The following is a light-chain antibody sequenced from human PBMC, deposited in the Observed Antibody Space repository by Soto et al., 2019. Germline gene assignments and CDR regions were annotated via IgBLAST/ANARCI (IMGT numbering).Light chain of an antibody. CDR1: SSDVGGYNY. Sequence: QSVLTQPASVSGSPGQSITISCTGTSSDVGGYNYASWYQQHPGKAPKLMIYDVSNRPSGVSNRFSGSKSGNTASLTISGFQAEDEADYYCCSYAGSSTYVFGTGTKVTVL. V-gene: IGLV2-23*02. J-gene: IGLJ1*01. CDR2: DVS. CDR3: CSYAGSSTYV.